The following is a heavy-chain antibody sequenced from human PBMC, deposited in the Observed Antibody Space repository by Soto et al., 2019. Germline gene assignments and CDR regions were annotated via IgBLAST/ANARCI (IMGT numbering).Heavy chain of an antibody. CDR2: ISYDGRNM. D-gene: IGHD3-22*01. CDR3: VSSDSSGYTINNWFDP. V-gene: IGHV3-30*04. CDR1: GFTFSNYA. J-gene: IGHJ5*02. Sequence: PGGSLRLSCSASGFTFSNYALHWVRQAPGKGLEWVAIISYDGRNMYYADSVKGRFTISRDNSKNTLYLQMNSLRSEDTAVYYCVSSDSSGYTINNWFDPWGPGTLVTVSS.